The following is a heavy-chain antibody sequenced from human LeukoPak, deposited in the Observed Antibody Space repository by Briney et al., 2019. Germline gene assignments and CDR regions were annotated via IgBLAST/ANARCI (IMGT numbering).Heavy chain of an antibody. CDR2: ISGSVGST. Sequence: PGGSLRLSCAASGFTFSSYAMSWVRQAPGKGLEGVSAISGSVGSTYYADSVKGRFTISRDNSKNTLYLQMNSLRAEDTAVYYCAKDLTSYYYGSSLSYWGQGTLVTVSS. CDR3: AKDLTSYYYGSSLSY. J-gene: IGHJ4*02. D-gene: IGHD3-10*01. CDR1: GFTFSSYA. V-gene: IGHV3-23*01.